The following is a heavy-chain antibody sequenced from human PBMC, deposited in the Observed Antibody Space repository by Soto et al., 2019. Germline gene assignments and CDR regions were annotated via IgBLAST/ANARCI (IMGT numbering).Heavy chain of an antibody. Sequence: GSLRLSCASSGFTFSSYAMTGVRQTPRKGLDWVSAISGRGGSTYYADSVKGRFTISRDNSKNTLYLQLNSLRAEDTAVYYCAKAGYSSGWYPNWFDPWGQGTMVTFSS. J-gene: IGHJ5*02. V-gene: IGHV3-23*01. CDR1: GFTFSSYA. D-gene: IGHD6-19*01. CDR2: ISGRGGST. CDR3: AKAGYSSGWYPNWFDP.